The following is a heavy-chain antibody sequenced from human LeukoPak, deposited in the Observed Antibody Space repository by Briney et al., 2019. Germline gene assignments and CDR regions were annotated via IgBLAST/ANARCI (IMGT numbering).Heavy chain of an antibody. Sequence: GGSLRLSCAASGLAFSSYAMSWVRQARGQGLECVSALSGNSAVTYYADSVKGRFTISRDNSQNTVYLQMNSLRVEDTAVYYCATEGPTPYFEFWGQGILVTVSS. CDR3: ATEGPTPYFEF. J-gene: IGHJ4*02. V-gene: IGHV3-23*01. CDR2: LSGNSAVT. CDR1: GLAFSSYA.